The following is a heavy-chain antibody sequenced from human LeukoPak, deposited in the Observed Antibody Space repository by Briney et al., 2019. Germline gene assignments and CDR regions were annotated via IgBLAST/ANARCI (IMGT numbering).Heavy chain of an antibody. D-gene: IGHD6-19*01. V-gene: IGHV1-2*02. CDR1: GYTLTGYY. Sequence: ASVKVSCKASGYTLTGYYMHWVRQAPGQGLEWMGWINPNSGGTKYAQKFQGRVTMTRDTSISTAYMELSSLTSDDTALYYCATDGAVAGTAYPEYWGQGTLVTVSS. CDR3: ATDGAVAGTAYPEY. CDR2: INPNSGGT. J-gene: IGHJ4*02.